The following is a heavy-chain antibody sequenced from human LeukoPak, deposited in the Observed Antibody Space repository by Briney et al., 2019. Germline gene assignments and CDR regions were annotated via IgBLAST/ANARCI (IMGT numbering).Heavy chain of an antibody. Sequence: GGSLRLSRAPPRYSLTISAMSWVSQDPGEGLECGSAIISSGGSTYYADSVKSRFTISRDNSKNTLYLQMNSRRAEDTAVYYCAKDGHYDSSGYYPAYFDYWDQGTLVTVSS. J-gene: IGHJ4*02. CDR3: AKDGHYDSSGYYPAYFDY. V-gene: IGHV3-23*01. D-gene: IGHD3-22*01. CDR2: IISSGGST. CDR1: RYSLTISA.